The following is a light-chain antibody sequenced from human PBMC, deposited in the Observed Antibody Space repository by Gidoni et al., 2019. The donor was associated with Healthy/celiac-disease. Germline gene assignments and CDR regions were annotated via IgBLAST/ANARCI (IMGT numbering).Light chain of an antibody. J-gene: IGKJ4*01. CDR1: QSVSSSY. Sequence: EFVLMHSPGTLSLSPGERANLSCRASQSVSSSYLAWYQQKPGQAPRLLIYGASSRPTGIPDRFSGSGSGTDFTLTISRLEPEDFAVYYCQQYGSSLLTFGGGTKVEIK. CDR2: GAS. CDR3: QQYGSSLLT. V-gene: IGKV3-20*01.